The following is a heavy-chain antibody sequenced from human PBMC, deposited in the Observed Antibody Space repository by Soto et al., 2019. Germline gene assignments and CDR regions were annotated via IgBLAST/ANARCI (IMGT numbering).Heavy chain of an antibody. CDR1: GYTFSNFD. CDR2: RKHDSSET. D-gene: IGHD6-6*01. V-gene: IGHV1-8*02. CDR3: AFPPILAARLVIYCYFYDVDV. Sequence: QVQLVQSGAEMQKPGASVRVYCRATGYTFSNFDVNWLRQATGHGLEWMGWRKHDSSETGYAPKFQGRVSMTRNTSSSIAYGELSSLSSEDSAVYYCAFPPILAARLVIYCYFYDVDVWGKWTTVTVSS. J-gene: IGHJ6*03.